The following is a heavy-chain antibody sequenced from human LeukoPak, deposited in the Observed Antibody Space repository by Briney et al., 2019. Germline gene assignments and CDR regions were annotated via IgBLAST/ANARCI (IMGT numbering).Heavy chain of an antibody. V-gene: IGHV3-49*04. CDR2: IRSKAYGGTT. CDR3: TRVHRGYSGYAESDY. D-gene: IGHD5-12*01. J-gene: IGHJ4*02. Sequence: GGSLRLSCVGSGFNFNAYGMNWVRQAPGEGLEWVGFIRSKAYGGTTEYAASVKGRFTISRDDSKSIAYLQMNSLKAEDTAVYYCTRVHRGYSGYAESDYWGQGALVTVSS. CDR1: GFNFNAYG.